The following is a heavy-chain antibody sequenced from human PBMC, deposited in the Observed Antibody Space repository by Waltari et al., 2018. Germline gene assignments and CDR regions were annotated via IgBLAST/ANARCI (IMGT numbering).Heavy chain of an antibody. J-gene: IGHJ4*02. CDR1: GYSFTSYW. D-gene: IGHD6-19*01. V-gene: IGHV5-51*01. CDR3: ARQGYSSGWYEVDY. Sequence: EVQLVQSGAEVKKPGESLKISCKGSGYSFTSYWIDWVRQIPGKGLEWMGLIYHSDSDTGYSPSFQGQVTISADKSISTAYMQWSSLNASDTAMYYCARQGYSSGWYEVDYWGQGTLVTVSS. CDR2: IYHSDSDT.